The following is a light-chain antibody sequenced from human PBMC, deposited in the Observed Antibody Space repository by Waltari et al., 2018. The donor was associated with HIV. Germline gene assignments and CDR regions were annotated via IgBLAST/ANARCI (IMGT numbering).Light chain of an antibody. CDR2: RNN. V-gene: IGLV1-47*01. CDR1: SSNLGSQN. J-gene: IGLJ1*01. Sequence: QSVLTQPPSASGTPGQRVTISCSGRSSNLGSQNVSWYQQLPGTAPKLLIYRNNQRPSGVPDRFSGSKSGTSASLSISGLRSEDEADYYCAAWDDSLSGYVFGTGTKVTVL. CDR3: AAWDDSLSGYV.